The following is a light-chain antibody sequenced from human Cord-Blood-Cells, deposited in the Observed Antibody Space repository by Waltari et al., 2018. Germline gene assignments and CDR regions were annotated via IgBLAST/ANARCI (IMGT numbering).Light chain of an antibody. CDR2: DAS. V-gene: IGKV3-11*01. Sequence: EILLTQSPATLSLSPGEWATLSCRASQSVSSYLAWYQQKPGKAPRLLFYDASNRATGIPARFSGSGSETDFTLTISSLKPEDFAFYYCQQRSNWPLTFGGGTNVDIK. CDR3: QQRSNWPLT. CDR1: QSVSSY. J-gene: IGKJ4*01.